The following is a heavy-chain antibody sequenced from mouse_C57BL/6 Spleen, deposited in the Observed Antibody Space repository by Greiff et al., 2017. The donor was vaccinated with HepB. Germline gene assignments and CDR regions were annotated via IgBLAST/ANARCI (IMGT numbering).Heavy chain of an antibody. Sequence: VQLVESGAELVKPGASVKMSCKASGYTFTTYPIEWMKQNHGKSLEWIGNFHPYNDDTKYNEKFKGKATLTVEKSSSTVYLELSRLTSDDSAVYYCARGGYYGSRAMDYWGQGTSVTVSS. D-gene: IGHD1-1*01. V-gene: IGHV1-47*01. CDR3: ARGGYYGSRAMDY. CDR2: FHPYNDDT. CDR1: GYTFTTYP. J-gene: IGHJ4*01.